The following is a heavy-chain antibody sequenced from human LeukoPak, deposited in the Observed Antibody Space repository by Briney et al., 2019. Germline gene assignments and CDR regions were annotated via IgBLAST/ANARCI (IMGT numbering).Heavy chain of an antibody. Sequence: GGSLRLSCAASGFTFSDYYMSWIRQAPGKGLEWVSYISSSGSTIYYADSVKGRFTISRDNAKNSLYLQMNSLRAEDTAVYYCARDRYGCSGGSCYNAFDIWGQGTMVTVSS. CDR2: ISSSGSTI. J-gene: IGHJ3*02. V-gene: IGHV3-11*01. CDR3: ARDRYGCSGGSCYNAFDI. D-gene: IGHD2-15*01. CDR1: GFTFSDYY.